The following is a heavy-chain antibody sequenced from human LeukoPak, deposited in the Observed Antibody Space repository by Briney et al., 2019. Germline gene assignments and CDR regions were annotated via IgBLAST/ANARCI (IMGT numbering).Heavy chain of an antibody. V-gene: IGHV4-59*01. CDR1: GGSISSYH. D-gene: IGHD4-17*01. CDR2: IYYSGST. J-gene: IGHJ5*02. CDR3: ARVSVTTETDWFDP. Sequence: SETLSLTCTVSGGSISSYHWSWIRQPPGKGLEWIGYIYYSGSTNYNPSLKSRVTISVDTSKNQFSLKLSSVTAADTAVYYCARVSVTTETDWFDPWGQGTLVTVSS.